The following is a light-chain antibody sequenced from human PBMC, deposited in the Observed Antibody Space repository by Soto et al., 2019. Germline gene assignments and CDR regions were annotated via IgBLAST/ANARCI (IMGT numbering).Light chain of an antibody. CDR3: QSYDNSLSGSWV. CDR2: GNS. Sequence: QSVLTQPPSVSGAPGQSVRGSCTWISAKIGAGFDVHWYHQIAGTAPKLLIYGNSNRPSGVPDRFSGSKSGTSASLAINGLQAEDEAHYYCQSYDNSLSGSWVFGGGTKVTVL. V-gene: IGLV1-40*01. J-gene: IGLJ3*02. CDR1: SAKIGAGFD.